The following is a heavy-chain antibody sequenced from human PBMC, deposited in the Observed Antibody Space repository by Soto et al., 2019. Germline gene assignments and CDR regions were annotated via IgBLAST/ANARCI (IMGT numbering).Heavy chain of an antibody. V-gene: IGHV3-23*01. CDR3: AKGRAYTSSFYFDS. J-gene: IGHJ4*02. CDR1: GFTFTSFA. D-gene: IGHD2-2*01. CDR2: ISGSGDTT. Sequence: GGSLRLSCAASGFTFTSFAMTWVRQAPGRGLEWVSGISGSGDTTYYADSVKGRFSISRDKSQNTLYLQMSGLRAEDTAVYYCAKGRAYTSSFYFDSWGQGALVTVSS.